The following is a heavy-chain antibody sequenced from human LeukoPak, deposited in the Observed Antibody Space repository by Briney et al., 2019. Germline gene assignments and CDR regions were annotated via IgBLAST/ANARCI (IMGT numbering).Heavy chain of an antibody. CDR3: ARGRGVVVAAATQYWFDP. D-gene: IGHD2-15*01. J-gene: IGHJ5*02. CDR2: ISGYNGNT. CDR1: GYTFTSYG. Sequence: ASVKVSCKASGYTFTSYGITWVRQAPGQGLEWMGWISGYNGNTKYAQKFQDRVTMTTDTSTSTAYMELRSLRSDDTAVYYCARGRGVVVAAATQYWFDPWGQGTLVTVPS. V-gene: IGHV1-18*01.